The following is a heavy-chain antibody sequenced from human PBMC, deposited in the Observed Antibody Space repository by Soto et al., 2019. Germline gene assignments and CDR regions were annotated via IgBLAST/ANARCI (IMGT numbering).Heavy chain of an antibody. CDR3: ARDRHSSGWYGYYYYGMDV. Sequence: ASVKVSCKASGGTFSSYAISWVRQAPGQGLEWMGWISAYNGNTNYAQKLQGRVTMTTDTSTSTAYMELRSLRSDDTAVYYCARDRHSSGWYGYYYYGMDVWGQGTTVTVSS. J-gene: IGHJ6*02. CDR2: ISAYNGNT. CDR1: GGTFSSYA. V-gene: IGHV1-18*01. D-gene: IGHD6-19*01.